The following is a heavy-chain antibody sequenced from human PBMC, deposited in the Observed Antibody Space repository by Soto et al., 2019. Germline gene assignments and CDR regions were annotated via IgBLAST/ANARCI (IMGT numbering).Heavy chain of an antibody. V-gene: IGHV3-30*18. CDR1: GFTFSSYA. Sequence: GGSLRLCCVASGFTFSSYAMHWVRQAPGKGLEWVAVISYDGSTIYYADSVKGRFTISRDNSKNTLHLEMHSLRAEDTAVYYCAKVGGSSSWYRFYFDYWGQGTLVTVSS. CDR3: AKVGGSSSWYRFYFDY. D-gene: IGHD6-13*01. CDR2: ISYDGSTI. J-gene: IGHJ4*02.